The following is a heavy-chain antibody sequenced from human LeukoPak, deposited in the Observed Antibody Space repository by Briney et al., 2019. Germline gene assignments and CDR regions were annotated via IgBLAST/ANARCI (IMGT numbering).Heavy chain of an antibody. D-gene: IGHD6-19*01. Sequence: GESLKISCKGSGYSFTTSWIGWVRQMPGKGLEWMGIIYPGDSDTRYSPSFQGQVTISADKSISTAYLQWSSLKASDTAIYYCARRGGDVSRWYNWFDPWGQGTLVTVSS. CDR3: ARRGGDVSRWYNWFDP. V-gene: IGHV5-51*01. J-gene: IGHJ5*02. CDR1: GYSFTTSW. CDR2: IYPGDSDT.